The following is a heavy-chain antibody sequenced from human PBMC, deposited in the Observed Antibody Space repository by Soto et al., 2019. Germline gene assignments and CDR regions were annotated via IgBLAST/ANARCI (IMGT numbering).Heavy chain of an antibody. V-gene: IGHV2-5*02. CDR1: GLSLSTSGEA. CDR2: IYWDDDK. J-gene: IGHJ5*02. D-gene: IGHD3-10*01. CDR3: AHYVSASPAGWFDP. Sequence: QITLKESGSTLVKPTQTLTLTCSFSGLSLSTSGEAVGWIRQPPGKALEWLALIYWDDDKFFNPTLKTRLTITKDTSKNQVVLTLTNMDPVDTATYSCAHYVSASPAGWFDPWGQGVLVTVSS.